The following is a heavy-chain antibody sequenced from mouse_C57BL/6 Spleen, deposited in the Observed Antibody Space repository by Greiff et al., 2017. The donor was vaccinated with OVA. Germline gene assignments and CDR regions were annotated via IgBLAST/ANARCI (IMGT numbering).Heavy chain of an antibody. CDR3: ARDGGSSSDY. CDR1: GFTFSSYA. Sequence: EVQLQQSGGGLVKPGGSLKLSCAASGFTFSSYAMSWVRQTPEKRLEWVATISDGGSYTYYPDNVKGRFTISRDNAKNNLYLQMSHLKSEDTAMYYCARDGGSSSDYWGQGTTLTVSS. CDR2: ISDGGSYT. V-gene: IGHV5-4*01. D-gene: IGHD1-1*01. J-gene: IGHJ2*01.